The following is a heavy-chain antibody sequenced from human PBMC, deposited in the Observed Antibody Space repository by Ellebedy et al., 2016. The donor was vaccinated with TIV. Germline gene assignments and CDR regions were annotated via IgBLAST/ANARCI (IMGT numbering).Heavy chain of an antibody. CDR3: ARVVWQLPVSYAFDI. CDR1: GITVSGNY. Sequence: MPGGSLRLSCAASGITVSGNYINWIRQSPGKGLEWIGYISYSGSTNYNPSLQIRVTISVDASKNQFSLKLTSVTAADTAVYYCARVVWQLPVSYAFDIWGQGTVVTVSS. V-gene: IGHV4-59*02. CDR2: ISYSGST. J-gene: IGHJ3*02. D-gene: IGHD2-15*01.